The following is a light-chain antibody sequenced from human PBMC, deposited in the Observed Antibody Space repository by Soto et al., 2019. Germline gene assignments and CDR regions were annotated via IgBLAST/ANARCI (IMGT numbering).Light chain of an antibody. CDR3: SSFTTSHTYI. V-gene: IGLV2-14*01. CDR2: VVS. J-gene: IGLJ1*01. Sequence: QSALTQPTSVSGSAGQSITISCTGSSSDIGDYDYVSWHQQHPGKAPKLLIYVVSGRPSGVPDRFSGSKSGNAASLTISGLQAEDEADYYCSSFTTSHTYIFGTGTKVTVL. CDR1: SSDIGDYDY.